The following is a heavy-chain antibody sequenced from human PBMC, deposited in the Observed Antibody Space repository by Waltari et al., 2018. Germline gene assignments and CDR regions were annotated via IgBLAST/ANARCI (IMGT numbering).Heavy chain of an antibody. CDR2: LKPDGGAP. D-gene: IGHD2-21*02. V-gene: IGHV1-2*02. J-gene: IGHJ4*01. CDR3: AREYCGGDCRLFDF. CDR1: RDAISAHY. Sequence: LVQSGAEVLKPGASVKVPCKVPRDAISAHYIHGVRQAPGQGLEGMGWLKPDGGAPNYAQRYRGRIPWTWDTSMTTSSRGLTGLRSDDPAIYYCAREYCGGDCRLFDFWGQGTLVTVSS.